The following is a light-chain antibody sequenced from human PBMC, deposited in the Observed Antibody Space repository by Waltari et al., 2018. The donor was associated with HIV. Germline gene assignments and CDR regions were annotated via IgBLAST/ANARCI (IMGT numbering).Light chain of an antibody. V-gene: IGLV2-11*01. CDR2: DVT. CDR3: CSYAGRYTWV. J-gene: IGLJ3*02. CDR1: SSDVGGYTY. Sequence: QTALTQPRSVSGSPGQSVTISCSGTSSDVGGYTYVSWSQQHPGKDPKLMIYDVTERPSGVHDRFSGSKSGNTASLTISGLQADDEADYYCCSYAGRYTWVFGGGTELTVL.